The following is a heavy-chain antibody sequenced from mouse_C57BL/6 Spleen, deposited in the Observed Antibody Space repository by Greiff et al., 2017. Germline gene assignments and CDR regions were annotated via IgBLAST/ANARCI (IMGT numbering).Heavy chain of an antibody. D-gene: IGHD1-1*01. V-gene: IGHV1-52*01. CDR3: ARRGVYGDWCAY. CDR1: GYTFTSYW. J-gene: IGHJ3*01. Sequence: QVQLQQPGAELVRPGSSVKLSCKASGYTFTSYWMHWVKQRPIQGLEWIGNIDPSDSETHYNQKFKDKATLTVDKSSSTAYMQLSSLTSEDSAVYYCARRGVYGDWCAYWGQGTLVTVSA. CDR2: IDPSDSET.